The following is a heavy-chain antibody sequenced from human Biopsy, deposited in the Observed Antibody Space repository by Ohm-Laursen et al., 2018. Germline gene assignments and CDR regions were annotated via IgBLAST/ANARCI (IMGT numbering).Heavy chain of an antibody. CDR2: IYSSGST. Sequence: PPGTLSLTWTVSGGSISNYYWSWIRQPAGKGLEWIGRIYSSGSTNYNPSLKSRVTMSVDTSKNQFSLELSSVTAADTAVYYCARVGAGAPSIDYFDYWGQGALVTVSS. V-gene: IGHV4-4*07. J-gene: IGHJ4*02. CDR3: ARVGAGAPSIDYFDY. CDR1: GGSISNYY. D-gene: IGHD1-26*01.